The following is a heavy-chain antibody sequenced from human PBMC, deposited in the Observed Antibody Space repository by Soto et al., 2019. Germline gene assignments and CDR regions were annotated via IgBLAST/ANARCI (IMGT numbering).Heavy chain of an antibody. Sequence: ESVGGVVQPGRSLRLSCAASGFPFSSYGMHWVREAPGKGLEWVAVISYDGSNKYYADSVKGRFTISRDNSASTLYLQMNSLRPEDTALYYCVGGQYYFDYRGQGTLVTVS. CDR1: GFPFSSYG. V-gene: IGHV3-30*03. D-gene: IGHD3-10*01. CDR2: ISYDGSNK. J-gene: IGHJ4*02. CDR3: VGGQYYFDY.